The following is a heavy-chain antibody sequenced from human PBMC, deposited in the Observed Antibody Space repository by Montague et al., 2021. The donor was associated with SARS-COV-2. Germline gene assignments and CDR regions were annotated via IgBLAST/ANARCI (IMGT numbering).Heavy chain of an antibody. CDR3: AKRNGYNPGNCSFDY. Sequence: SLRLSCAASGFTFSIFAMSWARQAPGKGLEWISVLYKDDRTTDYAGSVKGRFTISRDNSKNTLYLQMDSLRVEDTAVYYCAKRNGYNPGNCSFDYWGRGTLVTVSS. CDR1: GFTFSIFA. J-gene: IGHJ4*02. D-gene: IGHD5-24*01. CDR2: LYKDDRTT. V-gene: IGHV3-23*03.